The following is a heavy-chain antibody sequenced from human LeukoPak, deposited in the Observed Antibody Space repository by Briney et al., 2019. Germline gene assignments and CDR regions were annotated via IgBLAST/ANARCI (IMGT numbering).Heavy chain of an antibody. D-gene: IGHD2-2*01. V-gene: IGHV4-4*07. CDR1: GGSISSYY. CDR3: ASGPDCSSTSCLGYYSYYMDV. Sequence: PSETLSLTCTVSGGSISSYYWSWIRQPAGKGLEWIGRIYTSGSTNYNPSLKSRVTMSVDTSKNQFSLKLSSVTAADTAVYYSASGPDCSSTSCLGYYSYYMDVWGKGTTVTVSS. J-gene: IGHJ6*03. CDR2: IYTSGST.